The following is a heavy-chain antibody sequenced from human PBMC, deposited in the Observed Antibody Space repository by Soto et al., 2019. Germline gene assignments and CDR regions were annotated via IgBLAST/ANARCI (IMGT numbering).Heavy chain of an antibody. CDR1: GFTFSSYA. Sequence: HPGGSLRLSCAASGFTFSSYAMSWVRQAPGKGLEWVSTISSSGGSTYYADSVKGRFTISRDNSKNTLYLQMNSLRAEDTAVYYCAKSPHDYSHDYWGQGTLVPVSS. V-gene: IGHV3-23*01. J-gene: IGHJ4*02. D-gene: IGHD4-17*01. CDR3: AKSPHDYSHDY. CDR2: ISSSGGST.